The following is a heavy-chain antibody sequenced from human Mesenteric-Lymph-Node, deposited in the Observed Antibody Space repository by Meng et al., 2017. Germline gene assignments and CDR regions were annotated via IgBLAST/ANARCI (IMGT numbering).Heavy chain of an antibody. Sequence: GESLKISCAASGFTFSSYALSWVRQAPGKGLEWVSVIYSGGSTYYADSVKGRFTISSHNSKNTLYLQMNSLRAEDTAGYYCARVQYFDWLLRNWFDPWGQGTLVTVSS. CDR3: ARVQYFDWLLRNWFDP. CDR2: IYSGGST. J-gene: IGHJ5*02. V-gene: IGHV3-53*04. D-gene: IGHD3-9*01. CDR1: GFTFSSYA.